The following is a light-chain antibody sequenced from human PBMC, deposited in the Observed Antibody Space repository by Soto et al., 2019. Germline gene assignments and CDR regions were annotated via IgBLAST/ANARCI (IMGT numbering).Light chain of an antibody. V-gene: IGLV2-8*01. Sequence: QSALTQPPSASGSPGQSVTISCTGTSSDVGGYNYVSWYQQHPGKAPKLMIYEVTKRPSGVPDRFSGSKSGNTASLTVSGLQAEDEADYYCSSYSGSNKLLFGGGIKVTVL. CDR1: SSDVGGYNY. CDR2: EVT. CDR3: SSYSGSNKLL. J-gene: IGLJ2*01.